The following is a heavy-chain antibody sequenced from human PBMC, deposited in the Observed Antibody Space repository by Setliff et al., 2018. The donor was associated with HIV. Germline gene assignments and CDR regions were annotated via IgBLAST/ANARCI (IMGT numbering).Heavy chain of an antibody. CDR2: IIPILGIA. CDR3: ARDYSLTFYYYDSSGTFDY. V-gene: IGHV1-69*10. CDR1: GGTFSSYA. Sequence: ASVKVSCKASGGTFSSYAISWVRQAPGQGLEWMGGIIPILGIANYAQKFQGRVTITAVESTSTAYMELSSLRSEDTAVYYCARDYSLTFYYYDSSGTFDYWGQGTLVTVSS. D-gene: IGHD3-22*01. J-gene: IGHJ4*02.